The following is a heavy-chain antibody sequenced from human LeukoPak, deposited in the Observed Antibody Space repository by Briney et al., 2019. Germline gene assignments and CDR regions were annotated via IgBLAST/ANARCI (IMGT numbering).Heavy chain of an antibody. J-gene: IGHJ5*02. Sequence: SETLSLTCTVTGGSISSYYWTWIRQPPGKELEWIGYIYYCGSTNYNPSLKSRVTISVGTSKNQFSLKLSSVTAADTAVYYCARDLGGSYVSENWFDPWGQGTLVTVSS. D-gene: IGHD1-26*01. CDR3: ARDLGGSYVSENWFDP. CDR1: GGSISSYY. V-gene: IGHV4-59*12. CDR2: IYYCGST.